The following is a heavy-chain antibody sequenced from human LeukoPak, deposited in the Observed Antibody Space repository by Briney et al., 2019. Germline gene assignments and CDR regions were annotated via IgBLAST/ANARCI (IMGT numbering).Heavy chain of an antibody. Sequence: GSLIPSCASSGFTFARYSMNWVRQAPGKGLGWVSSISSSSSNIYYADSVTGRFTISRDNAKNSLYLQMNSLRAEDTAVYYCVRAVEYYYDSSGYAVDYWGQGTLVTVSS. D-gene: IGHD3-22*01. CDR3: VRAVEYYYDSSGYAVDY. V-gene: IGHV3-21*01. CDR2: ISSSSSNI. CDR1: GFTFARYS. J-gene: IGHJ4*02.